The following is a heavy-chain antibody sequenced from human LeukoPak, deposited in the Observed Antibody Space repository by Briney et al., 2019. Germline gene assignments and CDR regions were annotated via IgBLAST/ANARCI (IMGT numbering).Heavy chain of an antibody. J-gene: IGHJ4*02. D-gene: IGHD6-19*01. CDR2: IRYDGSNK. Sequence: GGSLRLSCAASGFSFSNYNMNWVRQAPGKGLEWVAFIRYDGSNKYYADSVKGRFTISRDNSKNTLYLQMNSLRAEDTAVYYCAKGPRYSSGFDYWGQGTLVTVSS. V-gene: IGHV3-30*02. CDR3: AKGPRYSSGFDY. CDR1: GFSFSNYN.